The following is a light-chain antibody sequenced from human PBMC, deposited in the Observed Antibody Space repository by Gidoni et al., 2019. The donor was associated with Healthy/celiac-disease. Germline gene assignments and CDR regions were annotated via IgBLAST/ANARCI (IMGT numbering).Light chain of an antibody. Sequence: EIVMTQAPDALAVSLGERATINCKSSQSVLYSSNNKNYLAWYQQKPGQPPKRLIYWASTRASGVPDRFSGCGSGTDFTLTIRSLQAEDVAVYYCQQYYSTPLTFGGGTKVEIK. CDR1: QSVLYSSNNKNY. CDR2: WAS. CDR3: QQYYSTPLT. V-gene: IGKV4-1*01. J-gene: IGKJ4*01.